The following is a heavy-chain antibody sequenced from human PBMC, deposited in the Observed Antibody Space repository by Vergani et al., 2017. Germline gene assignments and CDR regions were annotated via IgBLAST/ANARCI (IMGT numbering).Heavy chain of an antibody. CDR3: ARMTTVTSIDY. J-gene: IGHJ4*02. V-gene: IGHV4-34*01. Sequence: QVQLQQWGAVLLKPSETLSLTCAVYGGSFSGYYWSWIRQPPGKGLEWIGEINHSGSTNYNPSLKSRVTISVDTSKNQFSLKLSSVTAADTAVYYCARMTTVTSIDYWGQGTLVTVSS. CDR2: INHSGST. D-gene: IGHD4-17*01. CDR1: GGSFSGYY.